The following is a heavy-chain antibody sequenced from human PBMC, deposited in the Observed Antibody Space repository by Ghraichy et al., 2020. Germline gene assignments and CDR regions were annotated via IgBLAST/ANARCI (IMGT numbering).Heavy chain of an antibody. CDR3: AKDHDIVVVPAAMHYY. J-gene: IGHJ4*02. CDR1: GFTFSSYA. CDR2: ISGSGGST. V-gene: IGHV3-23*01. D-gene: IGHD2-2*01. Sequence: GSLRLSCAASGFTFSSYAMSWVRQAPGKGLEWVSAISGSGGSTYYADSVKGRFTISRDNSKNTLYLQMNSLRAEDTAVYYCAKDHDIVVVPAAMHYYWGQGTLVTVSS.